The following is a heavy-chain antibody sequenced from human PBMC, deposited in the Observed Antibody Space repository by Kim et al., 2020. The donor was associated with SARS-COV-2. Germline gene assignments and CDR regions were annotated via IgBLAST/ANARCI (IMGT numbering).Heavy chain of an antibody. CDR3: ARGTRQWLVRGPYYYYMVV. Sequence: SETLSLTCAVYGGSFSGYYWSWIRQPPGKGLEWIGEINHSGSTNYNPSLKSRVTRSVDTSKNQFSLKLSSVTAADTAVYYCARGTRQWLVRGPYYYYMVVWGNGTTFTVSS. D-gene: IGHD6-19*01. J-gene: IGHJ6*03. CDR1: GGSFSGYY. CDR2: INHSGST. V-gene: IGHV4-34*01.